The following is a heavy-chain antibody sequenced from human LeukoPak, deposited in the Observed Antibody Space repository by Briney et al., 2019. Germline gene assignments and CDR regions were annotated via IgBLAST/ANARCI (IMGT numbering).Heavy chain of an antibody. Sequence: PSETLSLTCTVSGGSISSSSYYWGWIRQPPGKGLEWIGSIYNSGSTYYNPSLKSRVTISVDTSKNQFSLKLGSVTAADTAVYFCARREYYDSSGYRWGQGTLVTVSS. J-gene: IGHJ4*02. V-gene: IGHV4-39*01. CDR2: IYNSGST. D-gene: IGHD3-22*01. CDR1: GGSISSSSYY. CDR3: ARREYYDSSGYR.